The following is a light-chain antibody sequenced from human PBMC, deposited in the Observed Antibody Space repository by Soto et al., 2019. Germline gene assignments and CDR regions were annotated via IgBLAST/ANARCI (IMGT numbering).Light chain of an antibody. CDR1: DTVHYNL. Sequence: DIVLTQSPGTLSLSPGDGASLACRASDTVHYNLVAWYRQIPGQPPKLLIYRTSERASDISDRFTGSGSGTEFTLTINRLEPEDFAVYFCHQYGNSPYTFGQGTRLE. J-gene: IGKJ2*01. V-gene: IGKV3-20*01. CDR3: HQYGNSPYT. CDR2: RTS.